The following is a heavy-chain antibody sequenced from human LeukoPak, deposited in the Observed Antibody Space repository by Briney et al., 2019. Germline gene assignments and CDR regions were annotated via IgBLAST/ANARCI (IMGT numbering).Heavy chain of an antibody. CDR1: GYTFTSYA. J-gene: IGHJ6*02. D-gene: IGHD2-2*01. Sequence: ASVKVSCKAAGYTFTSYAMNWVRQAPGQGLEWMGWINTNTGNPRYAQGFTGRFVFSLDTSVSTAYLQISSLKAEDTAVYYCARGPAAILGYYYYYGMDVWGQGTTVTVSS. CDR3: ARGPAAILGYYYYYGMDV. CDR2: INTNTGNP. V-gene: IGHV7-4-1*02.